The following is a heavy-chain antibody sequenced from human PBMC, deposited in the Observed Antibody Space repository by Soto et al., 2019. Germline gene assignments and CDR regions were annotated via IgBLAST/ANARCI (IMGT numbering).Heavy chain of an antibody. J-gene: IGHJ1*01. Sequence: QVQLVQSGAEVKKPGASVKVSCKASGYTFTSYYMHWVRQAPGQGLEWMGIINPSGGSTSYAQKFQGRVTRARDTATSTVYMELGSLRSEDTAVYYFAREAGGAVFSFQHWGQGTLVTVSS. V-gene: IGHV1-46*03. CDR3: AREAGGAVFSFQH. CDR2: INPSGGST. CDR1: GYTFTSYY. D-gene: IGHD2-21*01.